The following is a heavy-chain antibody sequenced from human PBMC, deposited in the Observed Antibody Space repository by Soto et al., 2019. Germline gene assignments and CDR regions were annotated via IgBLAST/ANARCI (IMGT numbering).Heavy chain of an antibody. V-gene: IGHV1-69*01. CDR3: ARGADGYNFGAVY. D-gene: IGHD5-12*01. Sequence: QVQLVQSGAEVKEPGSSVKVSCKASGGGNLRDYRTTWVRRAPGQGLEWMGGIIPKLGFAYYVQNFQGRVTITADESTNTVYMELRSLRSDDTAVYYCARGADGYNFGAVYWGQGTPVTVSS. J-gene: IGHJ4*02. CDR2: IIPKLGFA. CDR1: GGGNLRDYR.